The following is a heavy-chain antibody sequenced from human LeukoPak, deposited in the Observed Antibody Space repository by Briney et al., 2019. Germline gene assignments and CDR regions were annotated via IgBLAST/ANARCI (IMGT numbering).Heavy chain of an antibody. CDR2: ISYDGSNK. CDR3: ARGSSWMDY. V-gene: IGHV3-30*01. D-gene: IGHD6-13*01. J-gene: IGHJ4*02. CDR1: GFTFSSYA. Sequence: PGRSLRLSCAASGFTFSSYAMHWVRQAPGKGLEWVAVISYDGSNKYYAGSVKGRFTISRDNSKDTLCLQMNSLRAEDTAVYYCARGSSWMDYWGQGTLVTVSS.